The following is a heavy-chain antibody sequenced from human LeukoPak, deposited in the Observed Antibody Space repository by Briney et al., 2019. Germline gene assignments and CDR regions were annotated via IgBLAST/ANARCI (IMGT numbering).Heavy chain of an antibody. CDR2: IYTSGST. CDR1: GGSISSYY. J-gene: IGHJ4*02. CDR3: ARVWEGSSWATFDY. D-gene: IGHD6-13*01. V-gene: IGHV4-4*07. Sequence: SETLSLTCTVSGGSISSYYWSWIRQPAGKGLEWIGRIYTSGSTNYNPSLKSRVTMSVDTSKNQFSLNLRSVTAADTAVYYCARVWEGSSWATFDYWGQGTLVTVSS.